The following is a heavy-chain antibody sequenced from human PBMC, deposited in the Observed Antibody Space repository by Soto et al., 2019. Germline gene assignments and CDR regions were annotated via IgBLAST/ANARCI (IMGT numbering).Heavy chain of an antibody. D-gene: IGHD3-22*01. Sequence: SVKVSCKASGGTFSSYTISWVRQAPGQGLEWMGRIIPILGIANYAQKFQGRVTITADKSTSTAYMELSSLRSEDTAVYYCAERITMIVVVITMAMVVSDYYGMDVWGQGTTVTVSS. J-gene: IGHJ6*02. V-gene: IGHV1-69*02. CDR1: GGTFSSYT. CDR3: AERITMIVVVITMAMVVSDYYGMDV. CDR2: IIPILGIA.